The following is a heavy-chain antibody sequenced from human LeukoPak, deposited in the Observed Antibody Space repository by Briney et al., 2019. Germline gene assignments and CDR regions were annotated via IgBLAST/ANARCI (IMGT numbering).Heavy chain of an antibody. CDR1: GFTFSSYS. Sequence: GGSLRLSCAASGFTFSSYSMNWVRQAPGKGLEWVSYISSSSSTIYDADSVKGRFTISRDNAKNSLYLQMNSLRAEDTAVYYCARGGTTYYYDSSPALDIWGQGTMVTVSS. CDR3: ARGGTTYYYDSSPALDI. CDR2: ISSSSSTI. V-gene: IGHV3-48*01. J-gene: IGHJ3*02. D-gene: IGHD3-22*01.